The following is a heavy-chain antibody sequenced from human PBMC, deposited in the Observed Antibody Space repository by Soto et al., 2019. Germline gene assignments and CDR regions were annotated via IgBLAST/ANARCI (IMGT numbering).Heavy chain of an antibody. D-gene: IGHD2-2*01. CDR1: GGTFSSYP. CDR2: IIPILGIA. J-gene: IGHJ5*02. V-gene: IGHV1-69*04. CDR3: ARDRGYCSSTSCSATNWFDP. Sequence: QVQLVQSGAEVKKPGSSVKVSCKASGGTFSSYPISWLRQAPGQGLEWMGRIIPILGIANYAQKFQGRVTITADKSTSTAYMELSSLRSEDTAVYYCARDRGYCSSTSCSATNWFDPWGQGTLVTVSS.